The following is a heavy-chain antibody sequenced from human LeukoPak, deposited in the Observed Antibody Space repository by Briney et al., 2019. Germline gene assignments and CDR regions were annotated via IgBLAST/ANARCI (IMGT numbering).Heavy chain of an antibody. V-gene: IGHV3-48*01. J-gene: IGHJ4*02. CDR3: ARDFCSTTSCRFDY. CDR2: ISSSSSTI. D-gene: IGHD2-2*01. Sequence: AGGSLRLSCAASGFTFSSYGMHWVRQAPGKGLEWVSYISSSSSTIYYADSVKGRFTISRDNAQNSFYLQMNSLRAEDTAVYYCARDFCSTTSCRFDYWGQGTPVTVSS. CDR1: GFTFSSYG.